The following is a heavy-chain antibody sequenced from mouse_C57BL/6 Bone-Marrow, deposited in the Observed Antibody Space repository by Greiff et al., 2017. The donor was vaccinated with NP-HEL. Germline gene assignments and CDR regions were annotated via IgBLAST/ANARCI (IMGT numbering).Heavy chain of an antibody. D-gene: IGHD2-2*01. CDR1: GYTFTDYY. CDR3: ARDWLRAMDY. Sequence: EVQLQQSGPVLVKPGASVKMSCKASGYTFTDYYMNWVKQSHEKSLEWIGVINPYNGGTSYNQKFKGKATLTVDKSSSTAYMELNSLTSEDSAVYYCARDWLRAMDYWGQGTSVTVSS. V-gene: IGHV1-19*01. J-gene: IGHJ4*01. CDR2: INPYNGGT.